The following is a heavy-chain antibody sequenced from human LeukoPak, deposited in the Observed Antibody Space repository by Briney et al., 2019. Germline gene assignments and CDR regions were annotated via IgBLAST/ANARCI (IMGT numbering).Heavy chain of an antibody. CDR2: MNPNSGNT. Sequence: GASVKVSCKASGYTFTSYDIHWVRQATGQGLEWMGWMNPNSGNTGYAQKFQGRVTMTRNTSISTAYMGLSSLRSEDTAVYYCARAQTYYYGMDVWGQGTTVTVSS. V-gene: IGHV1-8*01. CDR1: GYTFTSYD. J-gene: IGHJ6*02. CDR3: ARAQTYYYGMDV.